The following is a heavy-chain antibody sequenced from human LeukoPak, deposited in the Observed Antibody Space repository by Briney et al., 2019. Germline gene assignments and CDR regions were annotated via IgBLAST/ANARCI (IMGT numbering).Heavy chain of an antibody. CDR2: INPSGGST. CDR1: GGTFSSYA. Sequence: ASVKVSCKASGGTFSSYAISWVRQAPGQGLEWMGIINPSGGSTSYAQKFQGRVTMTRDTSTSTVYMELSSLRSEDTAVYYCAREQQGVAGTPFDYWGQGTLVTVSS. CDR3: AREQQGVAGTPFDY. D-gene: IGHD6-19*01. V-gene: IGHV1-46*01. J-gene: IGHJ4*02.